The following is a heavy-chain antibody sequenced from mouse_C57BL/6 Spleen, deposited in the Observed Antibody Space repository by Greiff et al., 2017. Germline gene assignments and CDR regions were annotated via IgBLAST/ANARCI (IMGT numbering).Heavy chain of an antibody. CDR1: GFNIKDYY. Sequence: EVQLQQSGAELVKPGASVKLSCTASGFNIKDYYMHWVKQRTEQGLEWIGRFDPEDGETKSAPKFQGKATITADTSSNTAYLQLSSLTSEDTAVYYCARSPTVVSPDDWYFDVWGTGTTVTVSS. CDR3: ARSPTVVSPDDWYFDV. V-gene: IGHV14-2*01. CDR2: FDPEDGET. J-gene: IGHJ1*03. D-gene: IGHD1-1*01.